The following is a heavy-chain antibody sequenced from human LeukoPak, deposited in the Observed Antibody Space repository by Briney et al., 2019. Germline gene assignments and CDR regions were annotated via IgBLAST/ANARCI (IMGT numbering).Heavy chain of an antibody. CDR1: GFIFNNYG. Sequence: GGSLRLSCAASGFIFNNYGMQWVRQAPGKGLEWVAGMWYDGSKKHYADSVKGRFTISRDNSKNTVYLQLNSLRAEDTGVYFCARDRNIVVPSGNFDSCGQGIVVTVSS. J-gene: IGHJ4*02. D-gene: IGHD2-2*01. CDR2: MWYDGSKK. V-gene: IGHV3-33*01. CDR3: ARDRNIVVPSGNFDS.